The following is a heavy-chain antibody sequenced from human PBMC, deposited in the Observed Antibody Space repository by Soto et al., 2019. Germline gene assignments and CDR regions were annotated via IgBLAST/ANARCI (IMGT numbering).Heavy chain of an antibody. CDR2: INPNSGDT. V-gene: IGHV1-2*02. Sequence: QVQLVQSGTEVKRPGDSVKVSCKASGYTFTGYYVHWVRQAPGQGLQWMGWINPNSGDTYLAQRFQGRVTMNRDTSIGTAYRELGGLTFDDTAEYYCAKGGAIVAAGTRVYLYNAMDVWGQGTTVTVSS. J-gene: IGHJ6*02. CDR1: GYTFTGYY. D-gene: IGHD1-26*01. CDR3: AKGGAIVAAGTRVYLYNAMDV.